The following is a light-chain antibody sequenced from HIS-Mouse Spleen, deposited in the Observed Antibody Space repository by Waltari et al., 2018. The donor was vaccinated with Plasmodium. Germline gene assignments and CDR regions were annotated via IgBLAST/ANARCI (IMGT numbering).Light chain of an antibody. CDR2: AAS. Sequence: DIQMTQPPSSLSASAGDRVTITCRASQSISSYLNWYQQKPGKAPKLLIYAASSLQSGVPSRFSGSGSGTDFTLTISSLQPEDFATYYCQQSYSTPWTFGQGTKVEIK. CDR3: QQSYSTPWT. J-gene: IGKJ1*01. CDR1: QSISSY. V-gene: IGKV1-39*01.